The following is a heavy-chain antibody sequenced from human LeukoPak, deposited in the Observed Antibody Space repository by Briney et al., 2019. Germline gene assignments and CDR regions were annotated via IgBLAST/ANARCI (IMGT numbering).Heavy chain of an antibody. CDR3: ARALGASRFDY. D-gene: IGHD3-16*01. CDR1: GFPVSSNY. Sequence: PGGSLSLSCAASGFPVSSNYMSWVRQAPGKGLEWVSVIYSGGSTYYADSVKGRFTISRDNSKNTLYLHMNSLRAEDTAVYYCARALGASRFDYWGQGTLVTVSS. CDR2: IYSGGST. V-gene: IGHV3-53*01. J-gene: IGHJ4*02.